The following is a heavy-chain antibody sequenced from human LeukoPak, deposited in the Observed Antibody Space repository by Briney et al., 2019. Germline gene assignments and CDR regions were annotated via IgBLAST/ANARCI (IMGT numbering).Heavy chain of an antibody. Sequence: GGSLRLSCAASGFTVSDNYMSWARQAPGKGLESVSVMYSRGDTYYADSVMGRFTFSRDISQNMLYLQMNGLRPEDTAMYYCARDAPQVPAAGVLASWGQGTLVTVPS. CDR3: ARDAPQVPAAGVLAS. V-gene: IGHV3-53*01. CDR1: GFTVSDNY. CDR2: MYSRGDT. J-gene: IGHJ5*02. D-gene: IGHD6-13*01.